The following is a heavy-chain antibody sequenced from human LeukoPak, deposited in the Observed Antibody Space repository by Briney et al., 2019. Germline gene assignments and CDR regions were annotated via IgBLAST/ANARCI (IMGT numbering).Heavy chain of an antibody. D-gene: IGHD6-13*01. Sequence: GGSLTLSCVVSGFNFDNFAMHWVRQPLGKGLEWVAVISHDGRTKYYADSMKGRITISRDNAKNSLYLQMNSLRAEDTAVYYCARDSRSTFDYWGQGTLVTASS. J-gene: IGHJ4*02. CDR1: GFNFDNFA. CDR2: ISHDGRTK. CDR3: ARDSRSTFDY. V-gene: IGHV3-30*04.